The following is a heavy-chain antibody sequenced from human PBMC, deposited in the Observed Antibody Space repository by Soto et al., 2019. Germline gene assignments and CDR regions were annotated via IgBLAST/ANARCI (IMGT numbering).Heavy chain of an antibody. CDR3: ARLGAALDV. Sequence: PGESLKISCKGSGYSVSTYWSAWVRQMSGKGLEWMGIIYPGDSDTTYSPSFQGQVTISADKSISTAYLQWSSLKASDTAMYYCARLGAALDVWGQGTTVTVSS. CDR1: GYSVSTYW. V-gene: IGHV5-51*01. J-gene: IGHJ6*02. D-gene: IGHD6-13*01. CDR2: IYPGDSDT.